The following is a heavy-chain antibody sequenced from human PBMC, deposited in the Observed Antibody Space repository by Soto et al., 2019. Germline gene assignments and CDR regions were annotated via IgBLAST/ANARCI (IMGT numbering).Heavy chain of an antibody. CDR3: TRLFSGWNYGSFAFDI. D-gene: IGHD1-7*01. CDR2: IRSKANSYAT. CDR1: GFTFSGSA. J-gene: IGHJ3*02. V-gene: IGHV3-73*01. Sequence: GGSLRLSCAASGFTFSGSAMHWVRQASGKGLEWVGRIRSKANSYATAYAASVKGRFTISRDDSKNTAYLQMNSLKTEDTAVYYCTRLFSGWNYGSFAFDIWGQGTMVTVSS.